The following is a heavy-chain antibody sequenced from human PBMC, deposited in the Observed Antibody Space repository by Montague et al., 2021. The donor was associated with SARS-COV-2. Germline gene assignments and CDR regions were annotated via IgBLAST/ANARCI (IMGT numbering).Heavy chain of an antibody. V-gene: IGHV4-39*07. Sequence: SETLSLTCTVSGGSISSSSYYWGWICRPPGKGLEWIGSIYYSGSTYYXPSLKSRVTISVDTSKNQFSLKLSSVTAADTAVYYCARVGRQQLVRLSGMDVWGQGTTVTVSS. CDR1: GGSISSSSYY. D-gene: IGHD6-13*01. J-gene: IGHJ6*02. CDR2: IYYSGST. CDR3: ARVGRQQLVRLSGMDV.